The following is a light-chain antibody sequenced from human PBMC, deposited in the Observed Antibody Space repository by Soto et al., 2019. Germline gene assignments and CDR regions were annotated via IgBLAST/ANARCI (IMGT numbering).Light chain of an antibody. V-gene: IGKV3-15*01. CDR1: QSVSSN. CDR2: GAS. J-gene: IGKJ4*01. Sequence: EIVMTQSPATLSVSPGERATLSCRASQSVSSNLAWYQQKPGQAPRLLIYGASTRATGIPARFSGSGSGTEFTLTISSLQSEDFAVYYCKQDNNWAPLTFGGGTKVEIK. CDR3: KQDNNWAPLT.